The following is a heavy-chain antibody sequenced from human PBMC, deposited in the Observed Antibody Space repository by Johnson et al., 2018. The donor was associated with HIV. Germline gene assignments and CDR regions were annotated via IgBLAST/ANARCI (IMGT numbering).Heavy chain of an antibody. CDR2: ITGSGGST. CDR1: GFTFSRYA. V-gene: IGHV3-23*04. Sequence: VQLVESGGGLVQPGGSLRLSCAASGFTFSRYAMRWVRQAPGKGLEWVAAITGSGGSTYYADSVKGRFTISRDNSKNTLYLQMNSLKAEDTAVYYCARRHVSSIAARGGVFDIWGQGTMVTVSS. D-gene: IGHD6-6*01. J-gene: IGHJ3*02. CDR3: ARRHVSSIAARGGVFDI.